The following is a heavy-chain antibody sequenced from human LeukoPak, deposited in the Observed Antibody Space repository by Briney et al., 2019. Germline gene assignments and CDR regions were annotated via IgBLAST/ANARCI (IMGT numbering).Heavy chain of an antibody. J-gene: IGHJ4*02. CDR3: ASSYYYDSSGYSN. Sequence: PSETLSLTCTASGGSISSYYWSWIRQPPGKGLEWIGYIYYSGSTNYNPSLKSRVTISVDTSKNQFSLRLSSVTAADTAVYYCASSYYYDSSGYSNWGQGTLVTVSS. V-gene: IGHV4-59*08. CDR1: GGSISSYY. CDR2: IYYSGST. D-gene: IGHD3-22*01.